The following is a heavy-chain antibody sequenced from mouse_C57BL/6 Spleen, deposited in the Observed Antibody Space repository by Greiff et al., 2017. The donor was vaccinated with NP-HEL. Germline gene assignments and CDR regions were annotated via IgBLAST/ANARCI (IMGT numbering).Heavy chain of an antibody. CDR2: FHPYNDGT. Sequence: VQLQQSGAELVKPGASVKMSCKASGYTFTTYPIEWMKQNPGKSLEWIGNFHPYNDGTKYNEKFKGKATLTVDKSSSTVYLELSGVTSGASAGYYCARGGWDEAMDYWGKGTSVTVSS. D-gene: IGHD4-1*01. CDR3: ARGGWDEAMDY. V-gene: IGHV1-47*01. J-gene: IGHJ4*01. CDR1: GYTFTTYP.